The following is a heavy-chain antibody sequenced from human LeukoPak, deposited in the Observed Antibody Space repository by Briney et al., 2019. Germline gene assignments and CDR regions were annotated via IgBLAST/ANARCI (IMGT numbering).Heavy chain of an antibody. Sequence: SETLSLTWTVSGGSISSSSYYWGWTRQPPGKGLEWIGSIYYSGSTYYNPSLKSRVSISVDTSKNQFSLRLNSVTAADTAVYYCARIPLWFGEAGFDYWGQGTLVTVSS. CDR3: ARIPLWFGEAGFDY. CDR2: IYYSGST. D-gene: IGHD3-10*01. J-gene: IGHJ4*02. V-gene: IGHV4-39*01. CDR1: GGSISSSSYY.